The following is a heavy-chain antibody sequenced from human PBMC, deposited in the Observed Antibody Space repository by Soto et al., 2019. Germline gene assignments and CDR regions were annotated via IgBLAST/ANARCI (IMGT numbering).Heavy chain of an antibody. CDR3: ARGGALRPYGHVPLAF. CDR2: IYYSGKT. J-gene: IGHJ4*02. Sequence: SETLSLTCPVSGGSISRYYWSWIRQPPRKGLEVIGYIYYSGKTNYNPSLKSRVTISVDTAKNQFSLKLSSVTAADTAVYYGARGGALRPYGHVPLAFWGQGALVTVSS. V-gene: IGHV4-59*01. CDR1: GGSISRYY. D-gene: IGHD3-16*01.